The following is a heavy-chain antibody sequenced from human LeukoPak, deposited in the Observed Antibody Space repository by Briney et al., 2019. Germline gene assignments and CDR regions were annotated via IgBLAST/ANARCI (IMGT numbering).Heavy chain of an antibody. J-gene: IGHJ4*02. D-gene: IGHD3-3*01. V-gene: IGHV3-30*02. CDR3: AKVAGVVIQRGFDY. Sequence: PGGSLRLSCAASGFTFSSYGMHWVRQAPGKGLEWVAFIRYDGSNKYYADSVKGRFTISRDNSKNTLYLQMNSLRAEDTAVYYCAKVAGVVIQRGFDYWGQGTLVTVSS. CDR1: GFTFSSYG. CDR2: IRYDGSNK.